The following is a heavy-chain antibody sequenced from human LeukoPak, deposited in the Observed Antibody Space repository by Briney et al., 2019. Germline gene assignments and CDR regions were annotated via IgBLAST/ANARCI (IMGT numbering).Heavy chain of an antibody. CDR2: IYSGGST. J-gene: IGHJ4*02. CDR1: GFTVSSNY. Sequence: GGSLRLSCAASGFTVSSNYMSWVRQAPGKGLEWVSAIYSGGSTYYADSVKGRFTISRNNSKNTLYLQMNSLRAEDTAVYYCAKEEWELPREFDYWGQGTLVTVSS. V-gene: IGHV3-66*01. CDR3: AKEEWELPREFDY. D-gene: IGHD1-26*01.